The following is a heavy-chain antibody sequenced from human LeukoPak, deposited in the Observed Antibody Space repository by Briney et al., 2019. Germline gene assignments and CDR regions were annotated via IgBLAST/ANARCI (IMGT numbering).Heavy chain of an antibody. V-gene: IGHV1-2*02. Sequence: ASVKVSCKASGYTFTGYYVHWVRQAPGQGLEWMGWINPNSGSTTYAQNFQGRVTMTRDTSINTAYMELSSLRFDDTAVYYCARDRPVWDACDIWGQGTMVTVSS. D-gene: IGHD2-21*01. CDR3: ARDRPVWDACDI. CDR1: GYTFTGYY. CDR2: INPNSGST. J-gene: IGHJ3*02.